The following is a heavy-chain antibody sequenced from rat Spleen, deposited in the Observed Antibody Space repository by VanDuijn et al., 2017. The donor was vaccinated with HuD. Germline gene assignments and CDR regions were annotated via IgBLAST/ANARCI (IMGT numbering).Heavy chain of an antibody. CDR3: ARHRLYFDDGSYFHSRVMDA. CDR1: GFKFNNYW. D-gene: IGHD1-12*02. J-gene: IGHJ4*01. V-gene: IGHV5-29*01. Sequence: EVQLVESGGGLVQPGRSLKLSCVTSGFKFNNYWVTWIRQAPTKGLEWVATISYDGSSTYYRDSVKGRFTISRDNAKSTLYLQMDSLRSEDTATYYCARHRLYFDDGSYFHSRVMDAWGQGASVTVSS. CDR2: ISYDGSST.